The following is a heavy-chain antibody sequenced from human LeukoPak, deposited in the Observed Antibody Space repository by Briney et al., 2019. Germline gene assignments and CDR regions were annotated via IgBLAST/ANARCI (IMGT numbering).Heavy chain of an antibody. CDR2: ISYDGSNK. CDR1: GFTFSSYG. J-gene: IGHJ4*02. Sequence: GGSLRLSCAASGFTFSSYGMHWVRQAPGKGLEWVAVISYDGSNKYYADSVKGRFTISRDNSKNTLYLQMNSLRAEDTAVYYCRVYHYDSKVDYWGQGTLVTVSS. D-gene: IGHD3-22*01. V-gene: IGHV3-30*03. CDR3: RVYHYDSKVDY.